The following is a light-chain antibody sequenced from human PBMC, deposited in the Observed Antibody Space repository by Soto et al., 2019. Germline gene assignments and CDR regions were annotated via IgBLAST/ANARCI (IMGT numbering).Light chain of an antibody. CDR1: SSNIGAGYD. CDR3: QSYDSSLSAYV. J-gene: IGLJ1*01. CDR2: GNS. Sequence: QSVLTQPPSVSGAPGQRVTISCTGSSSNIGAGYDVHWYQQLPGTAPKLLIYGNSNRPSGVPDRFSGSKSGTSASLAITGLQAEDEADYYCQSYDSSLSAYVFGTGTKLTVI. V-gene: IGLV1-40*01.